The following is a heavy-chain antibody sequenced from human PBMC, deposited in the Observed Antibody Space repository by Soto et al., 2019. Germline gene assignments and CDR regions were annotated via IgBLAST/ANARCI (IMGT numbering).Heavy chain of an antibody. CDR2: IIPIFGTA. J-gene: IGHJ6*02. D-gene: IGHD6-13*01. CDR3: AGDLAAAGTPDKYYSYGMDV. CDR1: GGTFSSYA. Sequence: QVQLVQSGAEVKKPGSSVKVSCKASGGTFSSYAISWVRQAPGQGLEWMGGIIPIFGTANYAQKFQGRVTITADKSTITAYMELSSLRSEDTAVYYCAGDLAAAGTPDKYYSYGMDVWGQGTTVTVSS. V-gene: IGHV1-69*06.